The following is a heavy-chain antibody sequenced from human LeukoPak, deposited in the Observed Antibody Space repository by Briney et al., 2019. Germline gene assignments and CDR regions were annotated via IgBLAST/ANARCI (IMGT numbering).Heavy chain of an antibody. V-gene: IGHV1-18*01. Sequence: GASVKVSCKASGYTFNSYGISWVRQAPGQGLEWMGWISTYKDNTNYAQKFQGRVTMTTDTSTSTAYMDLRSLLSDDSAVYYCARVIAARGHYFYMDVWGKGTTVTVSS. J-gene: IGHJ6*03. CDR3: ARVIAARGHYFYMDV. D-gene: IGHD6-6*01. CDR2: ISTYKDNT. CDR1: GYTFNSYG.